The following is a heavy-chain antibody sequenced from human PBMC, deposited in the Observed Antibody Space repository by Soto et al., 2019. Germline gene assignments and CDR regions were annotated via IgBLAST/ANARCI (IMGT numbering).Heavy chain of an antibody. J-gene: IGHJ4*02. CDR1: GFTFSSYS. CDR2: IRNNGIST. Sequence: GGSLRLSCSASGFTFSSYSMHWVRQAPGKGLEFVAVIRNNGISTYYADSVKGRFTISRDNSNNTVSLQMRSLRREDTAVYYCVKGGTSVSSAGFDYWGLGTLVTVSS. D-gene: IGHD3-22*01. CDR3: VKGGTSVSSAGFDY. V-gene: IGHV3-64D*06.